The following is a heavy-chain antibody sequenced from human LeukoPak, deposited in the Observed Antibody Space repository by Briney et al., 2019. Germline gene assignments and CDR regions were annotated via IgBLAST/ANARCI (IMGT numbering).Heavy chain of an antibody. V-gene: IGHV3-30*18. J-gene: IGHJ4*02. CDR3: AKDHGSSSWYGYFDY. D-gene: IGHD6-13*01. CDR2: ISYDGSNK. CDR1: GFTFSSYG. Sequence: GGSLRLSCAASGFTFSSYGMHWVRQAPGKGLEWVAVISYDGSNKYYADSVKGRFAISRDNSKNTLYLQMNSLRAEDTAVYYCAKDHGSSSWYGYFDYWGQGTLVTVSS.